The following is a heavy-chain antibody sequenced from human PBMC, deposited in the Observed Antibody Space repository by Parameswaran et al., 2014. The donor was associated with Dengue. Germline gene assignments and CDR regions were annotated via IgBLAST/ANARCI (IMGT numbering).Heavy chain of an antibody. CDR2: INHSGST. CDR1: GSFSGYY. CDR3: ARDGRLGSDFWSGYYTGLGRYFQH. D-gene: IGHD3-3*01. J-gene: IGHJ1*01. Sequence: SEDPVPHLRCLCGSFSGYYWSWIRQPPRKGLEWIGEINHSGSTNYNPSLKSRVTISVDTSKNQFSLKLSSVTAADTAVYYCARDGRLGSDFWSGYYTGLGRYFQHWGQGTLVTVSS. V-gene: IGHV4-34*01.